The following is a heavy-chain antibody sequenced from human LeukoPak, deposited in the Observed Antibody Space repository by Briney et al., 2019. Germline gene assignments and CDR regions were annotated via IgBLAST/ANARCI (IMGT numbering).Heavy chain of an antibody. Sequence: SVKVSCKASGGTFSSYAISWVRQAPGQGLEWMGRIFPILGIANYAQKFQGRVTITADKSTSTAYMELSSLRSEDTAVYYCARDFNYGSGSPLYYWGQGTLVTVSS. CDR2: IFPILGIA. CDR3: ARDFNYGSGSPLYY. V-gene: IGHV1-69*04. D-gene: IGHD3-10*01. J-gene: IGHJ4*02. CDR1: GGTFSSYA.